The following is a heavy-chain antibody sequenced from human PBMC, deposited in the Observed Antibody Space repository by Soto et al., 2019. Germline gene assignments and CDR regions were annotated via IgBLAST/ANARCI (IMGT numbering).Heavy chain of an antibody. J-gene: IGHJ5*02. Sequence: QLGGSLRLSCAASAISFNTYGVTWVRQAPGKGLEWVSTVNVTGGSTYYADSVKGRFTISRDRSNYTVSLLLNSMRVEDTAIYYCAGQRKPEAWFDPLGQVTLVTVST. V-gene: IGHV3-23*01. CDR3: AGQRKPEAWFDP. CDR1: AISFNTYG. CDR2: VNVTGGST.